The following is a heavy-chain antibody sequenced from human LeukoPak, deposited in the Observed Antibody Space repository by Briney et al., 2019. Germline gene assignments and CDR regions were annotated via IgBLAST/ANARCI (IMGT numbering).Heavy chain of an antibody. CDR3: ARDRGYSNGYDY. CDR1: GYTFTGYY. J-gene: IGHJ4*02. D-gene: IGHD5-18*01. Sequence: ASVKVSCKASGYTFTGYYMHWVRQAPGQGLEWMGWINPNSGGTNYAQKFQGRVTMTRDTSISTAYMELSRLRSDDTAVYYCARDRGYSNGYDYWGQGTLVTVSS. V-gene: IGHV1-2*02. CDR2: INPNSGGT.